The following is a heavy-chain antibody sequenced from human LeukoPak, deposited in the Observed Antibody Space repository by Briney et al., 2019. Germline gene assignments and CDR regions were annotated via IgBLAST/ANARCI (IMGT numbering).Heavy chain of an antibody. V-gene: IGHV3-73*01. CDR1: GFTFSNAW. Sequence: GGSLRLSCAASGFTFSNAWMSGLRHARGKGREGVGRTTSKATRSATAYAAPVKGRFTISRDDSKNTAYLQMNSLKTEDTAVYYCTRGMGATVDYWGQGTLVTVSS. CDR2: TTSKATRSAT. J-gene: IGHJ4*02. D-gene: IGHD1-26*01. CDR3: TRGMGATVDY.